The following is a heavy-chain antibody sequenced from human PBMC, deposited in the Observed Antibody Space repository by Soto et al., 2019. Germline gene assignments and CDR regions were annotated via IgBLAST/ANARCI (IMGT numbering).Heavy chain of an antibody. CDR3: ARDEVFDWPSGCFDY. V-gene: IGHV3-21*01. J-gene: IGHJ4*02. D-gene: IGHD3-9*01. Sequence: PGGSLRLSCAASGFTFSSYSMNWVRQAPGKGLEWVSSISSSSSYIYYADSVKGRFTISRDNAKNSLYLQMNSLRAEDTAVYYCARDEVFDWPSGCFDYWGQGTLVTVSS. CDR1: GFTFSSYS. CDR2: ISSSSSYI.